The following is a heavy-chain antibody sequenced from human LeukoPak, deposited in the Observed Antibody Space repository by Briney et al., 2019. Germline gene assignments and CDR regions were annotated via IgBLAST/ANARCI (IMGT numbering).Heavy chain of an antibody. D-gene: IGHD6-6*01. Sequence: SETLSLTCTVSGGSISSYYWSWIRQPPGKGLEWTGEINHSGSTNYNPSLKSRVTISVDTSKNQFSLKLSSVTAADTAVYYCARLRITYSSSSGFGYWGQGTLVTVSS. CDR2: INHSGST. CDR3: ARLRITYSSSSGFGY. V-gene: IGHV4-34*01. J-gene: IGHJ4*02. CDR1: GGSISSYY.